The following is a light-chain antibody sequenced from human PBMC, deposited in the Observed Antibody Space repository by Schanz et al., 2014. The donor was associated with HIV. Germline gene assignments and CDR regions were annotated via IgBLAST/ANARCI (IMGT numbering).Light chain of an antibody. CDR2: DVS. J-gene: IGLJ3*02. CDR1: SSDVGYYDY. CDR3: SSYAGSYTWV. V-gene: IGLV2-14*03. Sequence: QSALTQPASVSGSPGQSITISCTGTSSDVGYYDYVSWYQQHPGKAPKVMIYDVSNRPSGVPDRFSGSKSGNTASLTVSGLQAEDEADYYCSSYAGSYTWVFGGGTKLTVL.